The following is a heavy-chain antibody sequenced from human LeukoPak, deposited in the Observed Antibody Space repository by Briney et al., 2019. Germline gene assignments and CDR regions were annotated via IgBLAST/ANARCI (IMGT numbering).Heavy chain of an antibody. J-gene: IGHJ4*02. CDR3: TKDRYSSRWYAYFDY. D-gene: IGHD6-13*01. Sequence: GGSLRLSCAASGFTISTSGMTWVRQAPGKGLEWVSSLSDNGVNTYYADSVKGRFTISRDNSKNTLYLQMSSLRVEDTAVYYRTKDRYSSRWYAYFDYWGQGTLVTVSS. CDR1: GFTISTSG. CDR2: LSDNGVNT. V-gene: IGHV3-23*01.